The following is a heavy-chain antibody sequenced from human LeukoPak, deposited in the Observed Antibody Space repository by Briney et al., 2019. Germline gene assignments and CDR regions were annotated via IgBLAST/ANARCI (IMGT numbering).Heavy chain of an antibody. CDR3: ARDCSGGSCYPDY. CDR2: ISSSGSTI. CDR1: GFTFSDYY. Sequence: GGSLRLSCAASGFTFSDYYMSWIRQAPGKGLEWVSYISSSGSTIYYADSVKGRFTISRDNAKNSLYLQMNSMRAEDTAVYYCARDCSGGSCYPDYWGQGTLVTVSS. J-gene: IGHJ4*02. V-gene: IGHV3-11*04. D-gene: IGHD2-15*01.